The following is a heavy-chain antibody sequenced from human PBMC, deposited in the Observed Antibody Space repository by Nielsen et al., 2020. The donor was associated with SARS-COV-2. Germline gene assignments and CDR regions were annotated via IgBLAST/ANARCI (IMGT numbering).Heavy chain of an antibody. J-gene: IGHJ6*02. CDR2: ILHYGGNV. CDR3: ARDAYGDLIYGMEG. V-gene: IGHV3-30*04. D-gene: IGHD4-17*01. Sequence: SCTASGFSFMTYTLPWVRQAPGKGLEWVAAILHYGGNVYHADSVKGRFTISRDNSRNTLYRQRNTMRPEDTAVYSCARDAYGDLIYGMEGGGRGKTVTVSS. CDR1: GFSFMTYT.